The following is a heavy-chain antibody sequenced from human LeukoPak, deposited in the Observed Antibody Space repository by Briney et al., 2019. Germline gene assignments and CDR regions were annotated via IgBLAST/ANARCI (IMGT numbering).Heavy chain of an antibody. CDR1: GYTFTSYD. D-gene: IGHD3-10*01. J-gene: IGHJ5*02. CDR2: MNPNSGNT. CDR3: ARAPRITMVRGVIYWFDP. V-gene: IGHV1-8*03. Sequence: ASVKVSCKASGYTFTSYDINWVRQATGHGLEWMGWMNPNSGNTGYAQKFQGRVTITRNTSISTAYMELSSLRSEDTAVYYCARAPRITMVRGVIYWFDPWGQGTLVTVSS.